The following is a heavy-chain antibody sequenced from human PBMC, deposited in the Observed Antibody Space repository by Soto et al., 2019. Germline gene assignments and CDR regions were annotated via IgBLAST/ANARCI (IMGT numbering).Heavy chain of an antibody. Sequence: GGSLRLSCAASGFTFSSYSMNWVRQAPGKGLEWVSYISSSSSTIYYADSVKGRFTISRDNAKNSLYLQMNSLRAEDTAVYYCARDQLYDNDISARPLNAFDVWGQGTMVTVSS. CDR3: ARDQLYDNDISARPLNAFDV. J-gene: IGHJ3*01. D-gene: IGHD3-22*01. CDR2: ISSSSSTI. CDR1: GFTFSSYS. V-gene: IGHV3-48*01.